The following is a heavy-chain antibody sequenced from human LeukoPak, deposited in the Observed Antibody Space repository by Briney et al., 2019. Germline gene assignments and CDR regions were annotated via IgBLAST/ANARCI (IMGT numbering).Heavy chain of an antibody. CDR1: GFTFSSYN. V-gene: IGHV3-21*01. D-gene: IGHD3-22*01. Sequence: GGSLRLSCAASGFTFSSYNMNWVRQAPGKGLEWVSSISSSSSYIYYADSVRGRFTISRDNAKNTLYLQMNSLRAEDTAVYYCARNSAMIVVALIDYWGQGTLVTVSS. CDR2: ISSSSSYI. CDR3: ARNSAMIVVALIDY. J-gene: IGHJ4*02.